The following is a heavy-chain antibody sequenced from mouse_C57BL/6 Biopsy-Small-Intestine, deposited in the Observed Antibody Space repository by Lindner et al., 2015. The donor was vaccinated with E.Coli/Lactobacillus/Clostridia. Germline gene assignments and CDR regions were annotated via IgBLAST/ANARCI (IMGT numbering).Heavy chain of an antibody. CDR1: GYTFTNVL. CDR3: ARGGYGDYSAMDY. J-gene: IGHJ4*01. V-gene: IGHV1-63*02. CDR2: VYPGGGFT. D-gene: IGHD2-13*01. Sequence: VQLQESGAELVRPGTSVKMSCKAAGYTFTNVLDRLGKAEAWTWSWSGLEIVYPGGGFTHYNEKFKDKATLTADTSSSTAYMQLSSLTSEDSAIYYCARGGYGDYSAMDYWSQGTSVTVSS.